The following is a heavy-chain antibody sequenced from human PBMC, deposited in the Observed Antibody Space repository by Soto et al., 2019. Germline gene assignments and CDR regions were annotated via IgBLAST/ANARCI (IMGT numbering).Heavy chain of an antibody. D-gene: IGHD3-9*01. CDR1: GYTFIGYY. J-gene: IGHJ3*02. Sequence: QVHLVQSGAEVKKPGASVKVSCKASGYTFIGYYIHWVRHDPGQGLEWMGWINPNSGGTTYAQKCQGRVTMSRDTSVTTAYMELIRLTSDDTAVYYCARDSHYDILTGYSRNAFDIWGQGTLVTVSS. CDR2: INPNSGGT. V-gene: IGHV1-2*02. CDR3: ARDSHYDILTGYSRNAFDI.